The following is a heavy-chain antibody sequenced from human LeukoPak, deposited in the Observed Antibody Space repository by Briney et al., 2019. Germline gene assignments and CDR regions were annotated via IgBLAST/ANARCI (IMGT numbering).Heavy chain of an antibody. D-gene: IGHD3-16*01. CDR2: INPNSGGT. CDR3: ARDRGGNDC. CDR1: GYTFTGYY. J-gene: IGHJ4*02. Sequence: GASVKVSCKASGYTFTGYYMHWVRQAPGQGLEWMGWINPNSGGTNYAQKFQGRVTMTGDTSINTAYMELNSLISDDTAVYYCARDRGGNDCWGQGTLVTVSS. V-gene: IGHV1-2*02.